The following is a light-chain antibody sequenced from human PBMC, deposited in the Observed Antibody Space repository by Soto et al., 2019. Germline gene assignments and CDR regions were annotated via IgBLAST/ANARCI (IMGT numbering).Light chain of an antibody. CDR3: QQYASSQWT. CDR2: STS. V-gene: IGKV3-20*01. Sequence: EIVLTQSPGTLSLSPGERVTLSCRASQSVGTSWLAWYQQKPGQSPRLLIYSTSSRATGIPDRFSGSGSETDYALTISRLEPEDSAVYYYQQYASSQWTFGQGTKVEIK. CDR1: QSVGTSW. J-gene: IGKJ1*01.